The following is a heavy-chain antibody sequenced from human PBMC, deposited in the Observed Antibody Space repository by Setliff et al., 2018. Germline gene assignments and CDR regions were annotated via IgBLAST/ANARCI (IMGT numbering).Heavy chain of an antibody. J-gene: IGHJ3*02. CDR2: VYHKGRT. Sequence: PSETLSLTCNVSGGSVSSTSHYWGWIRQPPGKGMEWIGSVYHKGRTYYNPSLDSRVTISLDTSKNHFSLRLSSVTAADTAVYYCASPRRDDLDSPFDAFDIWGQGTKVTVSS. CDR1: GGSVSSTSHY. V-gene: IGHV4-39*02. CDR3: ASPRRDDLDSPFDAFDI. D-gene: IGHD3-3*01.